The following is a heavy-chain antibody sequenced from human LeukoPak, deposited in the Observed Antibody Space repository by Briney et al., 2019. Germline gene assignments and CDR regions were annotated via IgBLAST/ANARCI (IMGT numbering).Heavy chain of an antibody. Sequence: SETLSLTCTVSGGSISSYYWSWIRQPPGKGLEWIGYIYYSGSTNYNPSLKSRVTISVDTSKNQFSLKLSSVTAADTAVYYCARLYSSGWHVPGYWGQGTLVTVSS. CDR2: IYYSGST. CDR3: ARLYSSGWHVPGY. CDR1: GGSISSYY. V-gene: IGHV4-59*01. D-gene: IGHD6-19*01. J-gene: IGHJ4*02.